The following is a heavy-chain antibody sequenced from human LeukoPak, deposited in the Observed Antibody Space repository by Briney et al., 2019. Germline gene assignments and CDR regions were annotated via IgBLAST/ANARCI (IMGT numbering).Heavy chain of an antibody. Sequence: SETLSLTCTVAGGSLSTFYWSWIRQPPGKGLEWIAYISHSGSTSYNPFLKSRVVMSVDTSKNQFSLKLSSVTAADTAVYYCARGSAWDSPESWGQGTLVTVSS. D-gene: IGHD1-26*01. CDR3: ARGSAWDSPES. V-gene: IGHV4-59*01. J-gene: IGHJ4*02. CDR1: GGSLSTFY. CDR2: ISHSGST.